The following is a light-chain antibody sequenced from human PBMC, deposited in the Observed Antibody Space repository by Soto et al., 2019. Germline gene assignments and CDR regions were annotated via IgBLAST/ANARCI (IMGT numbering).Light chain of an antibody. CDR1: QSFSGT. J-gene: IGKJ1*01. CDR3: QQYNSYWT. CDR2: DAS. V-gene: IGKV1-5*01. Sequence: DIQMTQSPSTLSASVGDRVIITCRASQSFSGTLAWYQQKPGRAPRLLIYDASSLERGVPSRFSGSGSGTEFTLTISSLQPDDFATYYCQQYNSYWTFGQGTKVDIK.